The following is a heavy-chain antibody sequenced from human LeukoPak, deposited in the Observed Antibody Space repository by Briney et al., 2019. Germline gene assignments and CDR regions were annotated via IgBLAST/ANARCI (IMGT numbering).Heavy chain of an antibody. V-gene: IGHV4-59*01. CDR3: ARAGSGYSFDC. CDR1: DGSISNYY. D-gene: IGHD3-22*01. Sequence: SETLSLTCTVSDGSISNYYWGWIRQSPGKGLEWIGYLYYSASNNYNPSPKSRVTISVDMYKNQFSPELKSVTAADTAVYYCARAGSGYSFDCWGQATLVVVSS. J-gene: IGHJ4*02. CDR2: LYYSASN.